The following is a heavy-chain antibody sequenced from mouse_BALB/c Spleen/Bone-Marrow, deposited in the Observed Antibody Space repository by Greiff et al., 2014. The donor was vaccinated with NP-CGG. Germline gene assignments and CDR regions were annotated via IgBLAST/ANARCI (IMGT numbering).Heavy chain of an antibody. V-gene: IGHV5-6*01. D-gene: IGHD2-1*01. CDR3: ARQYGNLGVMDY. J-gene: IGHJ4*01. Sequence: EVHLVESGGDLVKPGGSLKLSCAASGFTFSSYGMSWVRQTPDKRLEWVATISSGGSYTYYPDSVKGRFTISRDNAKNTLYLQMSSLESEDTAMYYCARQYGNLGVMDYWGQGTSVTVSS. CDR1: GFTFSSYG. CDR2: ISSGGSYT.